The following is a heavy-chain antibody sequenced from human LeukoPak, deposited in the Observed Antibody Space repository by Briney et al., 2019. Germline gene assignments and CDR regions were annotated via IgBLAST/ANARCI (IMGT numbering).Heavy chain of an antibody. CDR1: GYTLTELS. J-gene: IGHJ6*02. CDR3: ATDGELGKYYYGMDV. Sequence: ASVKVSCKVSGYTLTELSMHWVRQAPGKGLEWMGGFDPEDGETIYAQKFQGRVTMTEDTSTDTAYMGLSSLRSEDTAVYYCATDGELGKYYYGMDVWGQGTTVTVSS. V-gene: IGHV1-24*01. CDR2: FDPEDGET. D-gene: IGHD7-27*01.